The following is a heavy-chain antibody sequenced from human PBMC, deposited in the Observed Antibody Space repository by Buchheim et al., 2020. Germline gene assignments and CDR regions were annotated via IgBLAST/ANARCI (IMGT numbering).Heavy chain of an antibody. D-gene: IGHD3-10*01. CDR2: ISSSSYI. CDR3: AREPFLLWFGEFDD. CDR1: GFTFSSYS. J-gene: IGHJ5*02. V-gene: IGHV3-21*01. Sequence: EVQLVESGGGLVKPGGSLRLSCAASGFTFSSYSMNWVRQAPGKGLEWVSSISSSSYIYYADSVKGRFTISSDNAKNSLYLQMNSLRAEDTAVYYCAREPFLLWFGEFDDWGQGTL.